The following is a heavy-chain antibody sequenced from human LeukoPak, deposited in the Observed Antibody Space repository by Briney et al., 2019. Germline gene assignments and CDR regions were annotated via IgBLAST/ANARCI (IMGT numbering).Heavy chain of an antibody. V-gene: IGHV1-24*01. Sequence: ASVKVSCKVSGYTLTELSMHWVRQAPGKGLEWMGGFDPEDGETIYAQKFQGRVTMTEDTSTDTAYMELSSLRSEDTAVHYCATSYSSKYYFDYWGQGTLVTVSS. J-gene: IGHJ4*02. D-gene: IGHD6-13*01. CDR1: GYTLTELS. CDR2: FDPEDGET. CDR3: ATSYSSKYYFDY.